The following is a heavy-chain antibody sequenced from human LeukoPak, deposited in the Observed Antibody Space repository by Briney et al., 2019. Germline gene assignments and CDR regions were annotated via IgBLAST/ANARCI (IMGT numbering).Heavy chain of an antibody. CDR2: IYYSGST. D-gene: IGHD3-22*01. CDR3: ARADEDYYDSSGYTPDAFDI. Sequence: SQTLSLTCTVSGGSISSGGYYWSWLRQHPGTGLERIGYIYYSGSTYYNPSLKSRVTISVDTSKNQFALKLSSVTAADTAVYYCARADEDYYDSSGYTPDAFDIWGQGTMVTVSS. J-gene: IGHJ3*02. CDR1: GGSISSGGYY. V-gene: IGHV4-31*03.